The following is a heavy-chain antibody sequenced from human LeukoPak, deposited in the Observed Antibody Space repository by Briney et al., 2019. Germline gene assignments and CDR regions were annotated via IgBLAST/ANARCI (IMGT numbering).Heavy chain of an antibody. V-gene: IGHV4-39*01. Sequence: SETLSLTCTVSGGSISSSSYYWGWIRQPPGKGLEWIGSIYYSGSTYYNPSLKSRVTISVDTSKNQFSLKLSSVTAADTAVYYCARAYGDYGYDAFDIWGQGTMVTVSS. D-gene: IGHD4-17*01. CDR2: IYYSGST. CDR1: GGSISSSSYY. CDR3: ARAYGDYGYDAFDI. J-gene: IGHJ3*02.